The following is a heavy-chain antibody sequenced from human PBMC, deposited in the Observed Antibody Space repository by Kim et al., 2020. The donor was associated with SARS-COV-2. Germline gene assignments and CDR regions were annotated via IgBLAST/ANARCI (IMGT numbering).Heavy chain of an antibody. CDR2: ISWDGGST. CDR3: AKDISMGATQRGGYFDY. V-gene: IGHV3-43*01. D-gene: IGHD1-26*01. CDR1: GFTFDDYT. Sequence: GGSLRLSCAASGFTFDDYTMHWVRQAPGKGLEWVSLISWDGGSTYYADSVKGRFTISRDNSKNSLYLQMNSLRTEDTALYYCAKDISMGATQRGGYFDYWGQGTLVTVSS. J-gene: IGHJ4*02.